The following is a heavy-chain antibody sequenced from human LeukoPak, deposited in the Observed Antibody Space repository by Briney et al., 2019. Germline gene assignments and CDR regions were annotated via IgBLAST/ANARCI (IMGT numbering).Heavy chain of an antibody. CDR1: GGSFSGHY. J-gene: IGHJ4*02. CDR2: INHSGST. V-gene: IGHV4-34*01. Sequence: SETLSLTCAVYGGSFSGHYWSWIRQPPGKGLEWIGEINHSGSTNYNPSLKSRVTISVDTSKNQFSLKLSSVTAADTAVYYCASLYCSGGSCYPNWGQGTLVTVSS. D-gene: IGHD2-15*01. CDR3: ASLYCSGGSCYPN.